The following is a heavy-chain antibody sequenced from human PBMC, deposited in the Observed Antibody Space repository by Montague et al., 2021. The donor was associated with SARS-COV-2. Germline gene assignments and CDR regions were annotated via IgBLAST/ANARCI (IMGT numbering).Heavy chain of an antibody. CDR1: GDSVSSNSAT. D-gene: IGHD3-10*01. Sequence: CAISGDSVSSNSATWNWVRQSPSRGLEWLGRTYYRSKWYNDYAVSVRGRVTINPDTSKNQFSLQRNSVTPEDTAIYYCTRGREGNYNVMDVWGQGTTVTVSS. V-gene: IGHV6-1*01. CDR3: TRGREGNYNVMDV. J-gene: IGHJ6*02. CDR2: TYYRSKWYN.